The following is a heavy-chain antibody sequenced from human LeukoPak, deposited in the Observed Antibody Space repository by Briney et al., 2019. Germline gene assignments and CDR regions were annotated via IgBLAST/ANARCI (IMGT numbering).Heavy chain of an antibody. CDR1: GGSFSDYY. Sequence: TSETLSLTCAVYGGSFSDYYWSWIRQPPGKGLEWIGEINHSGSTNYNPSLKSRVTISVDTSKNQFSLKLSSVTAADTAVYYCARGGAAAGTPSGSGWFDPWGQGTLVTVSS. J-gene: IGHJ5*02. CDR2: INHSGST. D-gene: IGHD6-13*01. CDR3: ARGGAAAGTPSGSGWFDP. V-gene: IGHV4-34*01.